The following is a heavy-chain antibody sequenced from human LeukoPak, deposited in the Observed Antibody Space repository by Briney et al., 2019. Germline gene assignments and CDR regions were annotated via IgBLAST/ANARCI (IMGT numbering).Heavy chain of an antibody. CDR1: GGSISSSNW. Sequence: SETLSLTCAVSGGSISSSNWWSWVRQPPGKGLEWIGEIYHSGSTNYNPSLKSRVTISVDTSKNQFSLKLSSVTAADTAVYYCARQWRFLEWLNWFDPWGQGTLVTVSS. D-gene: IGHD3-3*01. CDR2: IYHSGST. V-gene: IGHV4-4*02. CDR3: ARQWRFLEWLNWFDP. J-gene: IGHJ5*02.